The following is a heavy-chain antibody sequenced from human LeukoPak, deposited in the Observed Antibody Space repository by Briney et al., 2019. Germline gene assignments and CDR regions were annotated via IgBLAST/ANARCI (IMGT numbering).Heavy chain of an antibody. J-gene: IGHJ6*03. D-gene: IGHD1-7*01. CDR1: GGSFSNYY. V-gene: IGHV4-34*01. Sequence: PSETLSLTCAVYGGSFSNYYWNWIRQTPGKGLEWLGEINDRGRANYNPSLMSRVTVSVDTSKNQFSLRLTSVTATDAAIYYCARRWNYGRIHYIDVWGKGATLSVSS. CDR3: ARRWNYGRIHYIDV. CDR2: INDRGRA.